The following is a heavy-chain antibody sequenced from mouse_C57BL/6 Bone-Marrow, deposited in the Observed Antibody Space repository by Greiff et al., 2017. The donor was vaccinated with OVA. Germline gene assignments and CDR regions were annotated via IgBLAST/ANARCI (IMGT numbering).Heavy chain of an antibody. CDR2: IYPGDGDT. V-gene: IGHV1-82*01. D-gene: IGHD2-1*01. CDR3: ARWVYGNYSY. J-gene: IGHJ2*01. Sequence: VMLVESGPELVKPGASVKISCKASGYAFSSSWMNWVKQRPGKGLEWIGRIYPGDGDTNYNGKFKGKATLTADKSSSTAYMQLSSLTSEDSAVYFCARWVYGNYSYWGQGTTLTVSS. CDR1: GYAFSSSW.